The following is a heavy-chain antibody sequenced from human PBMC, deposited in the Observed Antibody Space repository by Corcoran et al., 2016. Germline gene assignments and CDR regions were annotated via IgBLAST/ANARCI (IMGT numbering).Heavy chain of an antibody. CDR3: ARAGYCSGGSCYPGGFDP. J-gene: IGHJ5*02. CDR1: GYTFTSYA. Sequence: QVQLVQSGAEVKKPGASVKVSCKASGYTFTSYAMHWVRQAPGQRLEWMGWINAGNGNTKYSQKLQGRVTITRDTSASTAYTELSSLRSEDTAGDYWARAGYCSGGSCYPGGFDPWGQGTLVTVSS. V-gene: IGHV1-3*01. CDR2: INAGNGNT. D-gene: IGHD2-15*01.